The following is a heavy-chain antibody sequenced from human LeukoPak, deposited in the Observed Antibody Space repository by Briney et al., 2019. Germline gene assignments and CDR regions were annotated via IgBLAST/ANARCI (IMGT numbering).Heavy chain of an antibody. Sequence: SVKVSCKASGYTFTSYGISWVRQAPGQGLEWMGRIIPILGIANYAQKFQGRVTITADKSTSTAYMELSSLRSEDTAVYYCARDHTRYYDSSGYYYGYWGQGTLVTVSS. CDR2: IIPILGIA. CDR3: ARDHTRYYDSSGYYYGY. V-gene: IGHV1-69*04. D-gene: IGHD3-22*01. J-gene: IGHJ4*02. CDR1: GYTFTSYG.